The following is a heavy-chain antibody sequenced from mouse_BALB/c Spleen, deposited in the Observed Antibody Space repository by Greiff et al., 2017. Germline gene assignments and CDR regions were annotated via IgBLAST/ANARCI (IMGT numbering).Heavy chain of an antibody. CDR3: ARGRDGYHYYAMDD. CDR1: GFTFSDYG. CDR2: ISNLAYSI. Sequence: DVKLQESGGGLVQPGGSRKLSCAASGFTFSDYGMAWVRQAPGKGPEWVAFISNLAYSIYYADTVTGRFTISRENAKNTLYLEMSSLRSEDTAMYYCARGRDGYHYYAMDDWGQGTSVTGSS. V-gene: IGHV5-15*02. D-gene: IGHD2-3*01. J-gene: IGHJ4*01.